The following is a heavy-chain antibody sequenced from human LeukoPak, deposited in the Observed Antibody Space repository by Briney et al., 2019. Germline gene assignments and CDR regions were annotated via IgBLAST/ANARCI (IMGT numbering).Heavy chain of an antibody. D-gene: IGHD6-13*01. J-gene: IGHJ2*01. CDR2: IYYSGST. Sequence: SETLSLTCTVSGGSISSYYWSWIRQPPGKGLEWIGYIYYSGSTNYNPSLKSRVTISVDTSKNQFSLKLSSVTAADTAVYYCVRLGQAAVKTPSYWYFDLWGRGTLVTVSS. CDR3: VRLGQAAVKTPSYWYFDL. CDR1: GGSISSYY. V-gene: IGHV4-59*08.